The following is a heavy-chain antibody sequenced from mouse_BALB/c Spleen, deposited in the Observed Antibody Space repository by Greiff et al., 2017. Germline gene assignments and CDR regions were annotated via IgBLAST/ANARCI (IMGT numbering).Heavy chain of an antibody. J-gene: IGHJ2*01. D-gene: IGHD4-1*01. Sequence: EVKLVESGGGLVQPGGSRKLSCAASGFTFSSFGMHWVRQAPEKGLEWVAYISSGSSTIYYADTVKGRFTISRDNPKNTLFLQMTSLRSEDTAMYYCARELGRNYFDYWGQGTTLTVSS. CDR2: ISSGSSTI. CDR1: GFTFSSFG. CDR3: ARELGRNYFDY. V-gene: IGHV5-17*02.